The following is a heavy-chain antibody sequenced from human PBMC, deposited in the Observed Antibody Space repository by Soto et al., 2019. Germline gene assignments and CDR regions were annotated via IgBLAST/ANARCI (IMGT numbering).Heavy chain of an antibody. D-gene: IGHD3-3*01. V-gene: IGHV3-48*01. Sequence: PGVSLRLSCLACGFRFSDYSMNWVRQAPGRGLEWVSYISSSSFTIHYADSVEGRFAISRDNAKNSLYLQMNSLRAEDTAVYYCARDYKDFWSDQFEHWGQRALVTVSS. J-gene: IGHJ4*02. CDR3: ARDYKDFWSDQFEH. CDR1: GFRFSDYS. CDR2: ISSSSFTI.